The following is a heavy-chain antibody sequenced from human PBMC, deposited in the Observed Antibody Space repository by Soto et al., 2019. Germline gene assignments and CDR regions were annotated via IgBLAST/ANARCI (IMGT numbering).Heavy chain of an antibody. Sequence: HPGGSLRLSCAVSGFTVSSNYMNWVRQAPGKGLEWVSFIYSGGNTYYADSVKGRFTISRDNSKNMLYLQMNSLRAEDTAVYYCARAGPYMITFGGAYNWFDPWGQGTLVTVSS. CDR3: ARAGPYMITFGGAYNWFDP. CDR2: IYSGGNT. V-gene: IGHV3-66*01. D-gene: IGHD3-16*01. CDR1: GFTVSSNY. J-gene: IGHJ5*02.